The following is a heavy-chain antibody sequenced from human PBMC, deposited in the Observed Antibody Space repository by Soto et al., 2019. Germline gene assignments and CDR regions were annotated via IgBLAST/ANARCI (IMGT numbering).Heavy chain of an antibody. Sequence: GESLKISCKGSGCSFTSYWIGWVRQMPGKGLEWMGIIYPGDSDTRYSPSFQGQVTISADKSISTAYLQWSSLKASDTAMYYCARQGYYGSGSHYYYYGMDVWGQGTTVTVSS. J-gene: IGHJ6*02. CDR2: IYPGDSDT. CDR1: GCSFTSYW. V-gene: IGHV5-51*01. CDR3: ARQGYYGSGSHYYYYGMDV. D-gene: IGHD3-10*01.